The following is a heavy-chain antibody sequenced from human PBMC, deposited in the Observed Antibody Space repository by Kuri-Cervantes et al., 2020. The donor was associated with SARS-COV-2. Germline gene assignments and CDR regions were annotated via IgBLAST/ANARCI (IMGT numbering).Heavy chain of an antibody. CDR3: ALSYSSSWYGGLFDY. Sequence: TLSLTCTVSGYSISSGYYWGWIRQPPGKALEWLALIYWDDDKRYSPSLKSRLTITKDTSKNQVVLTMTNMDPVDTATYYCALSYSSSWYGGLFDYWGQGTLVTVSS. V-gene: IGHV2-5*02. CDR1: GYSISSGYY. D-gene: IGHD6-13*01. J-gene: IGHJ4*02. CDR2: IYWDDDK.